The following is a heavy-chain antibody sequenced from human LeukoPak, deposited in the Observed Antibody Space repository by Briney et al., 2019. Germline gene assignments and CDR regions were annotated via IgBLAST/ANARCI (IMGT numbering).Heavy chain of an antibody. V-gene: IGHV3-23*01. CDR2: VGGSGGST. J-gene: IGHJ6*03. Sequence: GGSLRLSCAASGFTFSNYAMGWVRQAPGKGLEWVSRVGGSGGSTFYAASAQDRFTISRDNSKNTLYLEMNSLRADDTAVYYCAKSGSSSRDYMDVWPKGTTVSVSS. D-gene: IGHD6-13*01. CDR1: GFTFSNYA. CDR3: AKSGSSSRDYMDV.